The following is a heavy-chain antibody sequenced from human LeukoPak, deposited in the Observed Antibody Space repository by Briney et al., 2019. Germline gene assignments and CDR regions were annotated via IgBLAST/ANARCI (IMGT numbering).Heavy chain of an antibody. CDR2: MNPNSGNT. D-gene: IGHD4-17*01. J-gene: IGHJ4*02. CDR3: ARGLTVTTRPAGY. V-gene: IGHV1-8*02. Sequence: ASVKVSCKASGYTFTVYDMYWVRQAPGPGLEWMGWMNPNSGNTDYAQKFHGRVTMTRNTSISTAYMELSSLRSEDTAMYYCARGLTVTTRPAGYWGQGTLVTVSS. CDR1: GYTFTVYD.